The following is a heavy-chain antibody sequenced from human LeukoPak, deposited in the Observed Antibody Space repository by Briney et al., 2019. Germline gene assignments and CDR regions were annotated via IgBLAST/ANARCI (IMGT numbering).Heavy chain of an antibody. CDR2: IIPIFGTA. CDR3: ARSSYSLPYFDY. CDR1: GGTFSSYA. V-gene: IGHV1-69*13. Sequence: ASVKVSCKASGGTFSSYAISWVRQAPGQGLEWMGGIIPIFGTANYAQKFQGRVTITADESTSTAYMELSSLRSEDTAVYYCARSSYSLPYFDYWGQGTLVTVSS. D-gene: IGHD5-18*01. J-gene: IGHJ4*02.